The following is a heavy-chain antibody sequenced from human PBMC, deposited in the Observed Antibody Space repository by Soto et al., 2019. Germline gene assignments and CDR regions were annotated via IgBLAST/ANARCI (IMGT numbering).Heavy chain of an antibody. CDR1: GFTFSDYY. Sequence: GGSLRLSCAASGFTFSDYYMSWIRQAPGKGLEWVSYISSSGSTIYYADSVKGRFTISRDNAKNSLYLQMNSLRAEDTAVYYCARVVPRTYGDYDQDYYYYYYMDVWGKGTTVTVSS. CDR3: ARVVPRTYGDYDQDYYYYYYMDV. CDR2: ISSSGSTI. D-gene: IGHD4-17*01. J-gene: IGHJ6*03. V-gene: IGHV3-11*01.